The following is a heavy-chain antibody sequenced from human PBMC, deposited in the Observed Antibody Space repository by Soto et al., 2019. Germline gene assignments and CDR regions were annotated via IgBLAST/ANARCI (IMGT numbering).Heavy chain of an antibody. CDR2: INAYNGNT. D-gene: IGHD3-16*01. J-gene: IGHJ6*02. CDR1: GYSFTRYG. CDR3: AMVDVYVTPSPQDI. Sequence: QVQLVQSGAEVKNPGASVKVSCKASGYSFTRYGIGWARQAPGQGLEWMGWINAYNGNTNYAQNLQGRLTLTTDTXXTTAYMELRSLRSNATSIYYCAMVDVYVTPSPQDIWGQGTTVTVSS. V-gene: IGHV1-18*01.